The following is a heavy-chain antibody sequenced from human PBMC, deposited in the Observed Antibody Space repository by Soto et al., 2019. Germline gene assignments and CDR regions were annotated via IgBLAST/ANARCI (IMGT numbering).Heavy chain of an antibody. CDR2: ISSSSSYI. J-gene: IGHJ4*02. V-gene: IGHV3-21*01. CDR3: ARDKDGYLDD. CDR1: GFTFSSYN. Sequence: PGGSLRLSCAASGFTFSSYNMNWVRQAPGKGLEWVSSISSSSSYIYYADSVKGRFTISRDNAKNSPYLQMNSLRAEDTALYYCARDKDGYLDDWGLGTLVTVSS.